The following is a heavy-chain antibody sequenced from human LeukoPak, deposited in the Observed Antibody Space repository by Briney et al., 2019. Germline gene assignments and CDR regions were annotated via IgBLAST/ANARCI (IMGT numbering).Heavy chain of an antibody. J-gene: IGHJ4*02. Sequence: AGGSLRLSCAASGFTVSSNYMSWVRQAPGKGLEWVSVIYSGGSTYYADSVKGRFTISRDNSKNTLYLQMNSLRAEDTAVYYCVPDPTDIAAEPLDYWGQGTLVTVSS. CDR3: VPDPTDIAAEPLDY. CDR2: IYSGGST. D-gene: IGHD6-6*01. V-gene: IGHV3-53*01. CDR1: GFTVSSNY.